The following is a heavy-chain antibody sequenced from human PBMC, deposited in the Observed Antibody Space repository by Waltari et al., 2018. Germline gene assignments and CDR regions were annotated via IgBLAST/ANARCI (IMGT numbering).Heavy chain of an antibody. CDR2: ISDSDNSK. CDR3: VRDGLGSGRTRVDV. V-gene: IGHV3-48*03. D-gene: IGHD2-2*01. J-gene: IGHJ6*02. CDR1: GFGFRGYD. Sequence: HLVESGGGLVQPGGSLRLACAASGFGFRGYDMNWVRQAPGKGLEWISYISDSDNSKFYAESVKGRFIVSRDNAKNSLHLEMNSLRVEDTATYYCVRDGLGSGRTRVDVWGQGTTVIVSS.